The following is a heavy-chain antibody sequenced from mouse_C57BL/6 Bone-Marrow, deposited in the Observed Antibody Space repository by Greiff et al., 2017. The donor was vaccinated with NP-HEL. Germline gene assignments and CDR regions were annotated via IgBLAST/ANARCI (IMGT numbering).Heavy chain of an antibody. CDR3: ARRGVYYGSNYYAMDY. V-gene: IGHV3-8*01. J-gene: IGHJ4*01. D-gene: IGHD1-1*01. Sequence: EVKVVDSGPGLAKPSQTLSLTCSVTGYSITSDYWNWIRKFPGNKLEYMGYISYSGSTYYNPSLKSRISITRDTSKNQYYLQLNSVTTEDTATYYCARRGVYYGSNYYAMDYWGQGTSVTVSS. CDR2: ISYSGST. CDR1: GYSITSDY.